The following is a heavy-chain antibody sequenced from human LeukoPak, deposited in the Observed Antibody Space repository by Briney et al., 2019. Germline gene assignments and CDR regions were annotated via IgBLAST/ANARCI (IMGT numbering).Heavy chain of an antibody. CDR3: ARAPPRYCSGGSCYLV. D-gene: IGHD2-15*01. CDR2: IYSGGST. V-gene: IGHV3-66*01. J-gene: IGHJ4*02. Sequence: GGSLRLSCAASGFTFSSYEMNWVRQAPGKGLEWVSVIYSGGSTYYADSVKGRFTISRDNSKNTLYLQMNSLRAEDTAVYYCARAPPRYCSGGSCYLVWGQGTLVTVSS. CDR1: GFTFSSYE.